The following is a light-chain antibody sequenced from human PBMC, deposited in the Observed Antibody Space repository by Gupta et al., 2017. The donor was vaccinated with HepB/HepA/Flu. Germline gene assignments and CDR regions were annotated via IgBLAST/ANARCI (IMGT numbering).Light chain of an antibody. J-gene: IGLJ1*01. V-gene: IGLV1-40*01. CDR2: GNT. CDR3: QSYDSSRSGYV. CDR1: SSHFGAGYD. Sequence: QSVLTQPPSVSGAPGQRVTISCTGSSSHFGAGYDVPWYQHLPGTAPKLLIYGNTNRHSAVPARFSGSKSGTTASLATTGLQAEDEADYFWQSYDSSRSGYVFGTGTKVTVL.